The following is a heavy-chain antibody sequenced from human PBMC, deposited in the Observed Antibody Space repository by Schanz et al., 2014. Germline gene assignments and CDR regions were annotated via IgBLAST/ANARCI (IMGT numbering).Heavy chain of an antibody. CDR2: INGYNVHT. CDR1: GYTFSIYG. V-gene: IGHV1-18*01. Sequence: QVQLVQSGAEVKKPGASVKVSCKASGYTFSIYGITWVRQAPGQGLEWMGWINGYNVHTLYAQKFQGRVTMTTDTATSTSYMELTSLRFDDTAVYYCARDFSAYVGNYFDYWGQGTLXTVSS. D-gene: IGHD5-12*01. CDR3: ARDFSAYVGNYFDY. J-gene: IGHJ4*02.